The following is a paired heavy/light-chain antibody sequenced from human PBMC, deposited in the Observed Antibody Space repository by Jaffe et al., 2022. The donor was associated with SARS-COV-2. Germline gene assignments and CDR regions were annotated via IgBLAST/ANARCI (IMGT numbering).Light chain of an antibody. CDR3: MQALQTPVT. CDR1: QSLLHSNGYNY. Sequence: DIVMTQSPLSLPVTPGEPASISCRSSQSLLHSNGYNYLDWYLQKPGQSPQLLIYLGSNRASGVPDRFSGSGSGTDFTLKISRVEAEDVGVYYCMQALQTPVTFGPGTKVDIK. CDR2: LGS. J-gene: IGKJ3*01. V-gene: IGKV2-28*01.
Heavy chain of an antibody. CDR2: IWYDGGYK. J-gene: IGHJ4*02. CDR3: ARDDGGSYGYRLDY. V-gene: IGHV3-33*01. Sequence: QVQLVESGGGVVQPGRSLRLSCAASGFTFSSYGMHWVRQAPGKGPEWVALIWYDGGYKYYADSVKGRFTISRDSSVSTLYLQLNSLRAEDTAVYYCARDDGGSYGYRLDYWGQGTLVTVSS. CDR1: GFTFSSYG. D-gene: IGHD5-18*01.